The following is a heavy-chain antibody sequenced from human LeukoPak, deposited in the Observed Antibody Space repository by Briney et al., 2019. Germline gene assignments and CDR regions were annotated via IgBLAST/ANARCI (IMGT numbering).Heavy chain of an antibody. Sequence: GGSLRLSCAVSGLTFRSYWKSWVRQAPGKGLEWVANINQGGSEKYFVDSVKGRFTISRDNAKNSLHLQMDALRADDTAVYYCARERDGRFFDYWGQGTLVTVSS. CDR1: GLTFRSYW. CDR3: ARERDGRFFDY. D-gene: IGHD5-24*01. V-gene: IGHV3-7*01. CDR2: INQGGSEK. J-gene: IGHJ4*02.